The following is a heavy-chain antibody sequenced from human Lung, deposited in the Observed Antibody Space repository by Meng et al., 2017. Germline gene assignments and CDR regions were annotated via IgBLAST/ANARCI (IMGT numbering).Heavy chain of an antibody. CDR1: GYSLSNARMG. J-gene: IGHJ4*02. V-gene: IGHV2-26*01. CDR3: ARIAVADNDFDY. Sequence: SSPTLVKPTETLALTCTVSGYSLSNARMGVSWIRQPPGKALEWLAHIFSNDEKSYSTSLKSRLTISKDTSKSQVVLTMTNMDPVDTATYYCARIAVADNDFDYWGQGTLVTVSS. CDR2: IFSNDEK. D-gene: IGHD6-19*01.